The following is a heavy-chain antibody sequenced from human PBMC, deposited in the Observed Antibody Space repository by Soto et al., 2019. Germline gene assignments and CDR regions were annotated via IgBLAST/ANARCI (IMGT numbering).Heavy chain of an antibody. CDR2: ISAYNGNT. V-gene: IGHV1-18*01. CDR1: GYTFTSYG. D-gene: IGHD3-22*01. Sequence: ASVKVSCKASGYTFTSYGISCVRQAPGQGLEWMGWISAYNGNTNYAQKLQGRVTMTTDTSTSTAYMELRSLRPDDTAVYYCAASSSGYPYYFDYWGQGTLVTVSS. CDR3: AASSSGYPYYFDY. J-gene: IGHJ4*02.